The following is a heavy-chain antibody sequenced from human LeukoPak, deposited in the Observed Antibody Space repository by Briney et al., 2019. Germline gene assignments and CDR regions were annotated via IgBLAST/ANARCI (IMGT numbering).Heavy chain of an antibody. V-gene: IGHV3-30-3*01. CDR3: ARDGSSEWFDY. CDR1: GFTFSSYA. CDR2: ISYDGSNK. Sequence: GRSLRLSCAASGFTFSSYAMHWVRQAPGKGLEWVAVISYDGSNKYYADSVKGRFTISRDNPKNTLYLQMNSLRAEDTAVYYCARDGSSEWFDYWGQGTLVTVSS. D-gene: IGHD1-26*01. J-gene: IGHJ4*02.